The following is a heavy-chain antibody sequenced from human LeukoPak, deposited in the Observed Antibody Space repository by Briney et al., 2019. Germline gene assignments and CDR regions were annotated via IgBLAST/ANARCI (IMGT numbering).Heavy chain of an antibody. V-gene: IGHV3-23*01. D-gene: IGHD4-17*01. Sequence: GGSLRLSCAASGFTFSSYGMSWVRQAPGKGLEWVSAISGSGGSTYYADSVKGRFTISRDNSKNTLYLQMNSLRAEDTAVYYCAKIPYGDYVLDYYYYMDVWGKGTTVTISS. CDR3: AKIPYGDYVLDYYYYMDV. CDR1: GFTFSSYG. J-gene: IGHJ6*03. CDR2: ISGSGGST.